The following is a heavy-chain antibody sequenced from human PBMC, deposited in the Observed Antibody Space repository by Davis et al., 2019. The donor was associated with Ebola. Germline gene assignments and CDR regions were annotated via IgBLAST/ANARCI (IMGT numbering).Heavy chain of an antibody. CDR2: IYHSGST. CDR1: GDSISSSY. J-gene: IGHJ4*02. CDR3: ARAQFPTTSDH. D-gene: IGHD1-1*01. V-gene: IGHV4-38-2*02. Sequence: SETLSLTCTVSGDSISSSYWTWIRQPPGKGLEWIGSIYHSGSTYYNPSLKSRVTISVDTSKNQFSLKLSSVTAADTAVYYCARAQFPTTSDHWGQGTLVIVSS.